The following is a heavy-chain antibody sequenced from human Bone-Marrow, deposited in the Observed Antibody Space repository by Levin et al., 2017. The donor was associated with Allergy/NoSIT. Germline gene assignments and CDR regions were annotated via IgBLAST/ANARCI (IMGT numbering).Heavy chain of an antibody. CDR3: GSSSGNYWGGAIDL. CDR2: IHFSGST. D-gene: IGHD4-23*01. J-gene: IGHJ3*01. CDR1: RGSISDYY. V-gene: IGHV4-59*01. Sequence: SQTLSLTCTVSRGSISDYYLTWVRQPPGKGLEWIGYIHFSGSTEYRSSLKSRITISIDTPRKHFSLQLTSVTAADTGSYYCGSSSGNYWGGAIDLWGQGTMVIVSA.